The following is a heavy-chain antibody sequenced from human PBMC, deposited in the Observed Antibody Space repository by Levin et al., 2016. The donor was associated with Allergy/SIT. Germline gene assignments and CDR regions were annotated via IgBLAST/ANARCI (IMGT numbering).Heavy chain of an antibody. V-gene: IGHV1-69*04. CDR1: GGTFSSYA. CDR3: ARERSSSWNNFDY. CDR2: IIPILGIA. Sequence: SVKVSCKASGGTFSSYAISWVRQAPGQGLEWMGRIIPILGIANYAQKFQGRVTITADKSTSTAYMELSSLRSEDTAVYYCARERSSSWNNFDYWGQGTLVTVSS. J-gene: IGHJ4*02. D-gene: IGHD6-13*01.